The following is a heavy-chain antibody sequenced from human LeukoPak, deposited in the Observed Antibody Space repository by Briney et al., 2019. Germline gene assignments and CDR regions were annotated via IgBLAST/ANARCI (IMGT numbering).Heavy chain of an antibody. CDR3: AKDRGGPSFYGFSL. Sequence: GGSLRLSCAASGFTFSSYEMNWVRQAPGKGLEWVSYISSSGSTIYYADSVKGRFTISRDNAKNSLYLQMNSLRTEDTALYYCAKDRGGPSFYGFSLWGQGTLVTVSS. D-gene: IGHD5/OR15-5a*01. J-gene: IGHJ4*02. CDR1: GFTFSSYE. CDR2: ISSSGSTI. V-gene: IGHV3-48*03.